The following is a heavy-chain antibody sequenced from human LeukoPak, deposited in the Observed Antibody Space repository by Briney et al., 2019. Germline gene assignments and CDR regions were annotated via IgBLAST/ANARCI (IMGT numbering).Heavy chain of an antibody. CDR3: ARERSYYDSSGYELGY. CDR2: ISSSSRYI. V-gene: IGHV3-21*01. J-gene: IGHJ4*02. Sequence: GGSLRLYCAASRYTFNSYSMNWVRQAPGKGLEGVLSISSSSRYIYYADSVKGRFTISRDNAKNSLYLQMNSPRAEDTAVYYCARERSYYDSSGYELGYWGQGTLVTVSS. D-gene: IGHD3-22*01. CDR1: RYTFNSYS.